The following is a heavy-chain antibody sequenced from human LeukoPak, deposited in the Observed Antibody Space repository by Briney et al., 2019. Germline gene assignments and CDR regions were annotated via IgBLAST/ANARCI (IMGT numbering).Heavy chain of an antibody. Sequence: GGSLRLSCAASGFTFSSYAMSWVRQAPGKGLEWVSAISGSGGSTYYADSVKGRFTVSRDNAKNSLYLQMNSLRAEDTAVYYCARDFPTFTSWYYFDSWGQGALVVVSS. J-gene: IGHJ4*02. D-gene: IGHD2-2*01. CDR1: GFTFSSYA. CDR3: ARDFPTFTSWYYFDS. V-gene: IGHV3-23*01. CDR2: ISGSGGST.